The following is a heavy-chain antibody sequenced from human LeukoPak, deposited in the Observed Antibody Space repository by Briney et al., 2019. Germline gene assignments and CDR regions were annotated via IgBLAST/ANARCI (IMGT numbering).Heavy chain of an antibody. Sequence: GGSLRLSCAASGFTFSSYWMSWVRQAPGKGLEWVANIKQDGSEKYYVDSVKGRFTISRDNAKNSLYLQMNSLRAEDTAVYYCARVVKLRYFDWLLYETFDYWAREPWSPSPQ. CDR2: IKQDGSEK. V-gene: IGHV3-7*01. CDR1: GFTFSSYW. CDR3: ARVVKLRYFDWLLYETFDY. D-gene: IGHD3-9*01. J-gene: IGHJ4*02.